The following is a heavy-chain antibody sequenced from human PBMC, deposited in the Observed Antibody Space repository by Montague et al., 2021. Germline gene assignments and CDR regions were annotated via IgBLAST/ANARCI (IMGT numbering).Heavy chain of an antibody. CDR3: ARSLYCIGGSCYSGFNP. D-gene: IGHD2-15*01. CDR2: TFNTGSS. V-gene: IGHV4-39*01. J-gene: IGHJ5*02. CDR1: GGSISSNSYW. Sequence: SETLSLTCTVSGGSISSNSYWWAWIRQPPEKGLEYVGTTFNTGSSYYSPSLKSRVTISVDTSKNQFSLRLSAVTAADTAVYYCARSLYCIGGSCYSGFNPWGQGTLVTVS.